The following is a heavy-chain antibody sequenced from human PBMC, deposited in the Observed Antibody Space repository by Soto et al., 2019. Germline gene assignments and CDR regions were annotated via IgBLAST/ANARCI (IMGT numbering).Heavy chain of an antibody. CDR2: LTGSGHYT. D-gene: IGHD4-17*01. CDR1: GFTFSGYA. J-gene: IGHJ3*02. Sequence: LRLSCAASGFTFSGYAMTWVRQAPGKGLEWVSALTGSGHYTYYADSVKGRFTISRDNSKNTLYLQIKSMRAEVTAVYYCAKDPNGDYVGAFEIWGQGTMVTVSS. CDR3: AKDPNGDYVGAFEI. V-gene: IGHV3-23*01.